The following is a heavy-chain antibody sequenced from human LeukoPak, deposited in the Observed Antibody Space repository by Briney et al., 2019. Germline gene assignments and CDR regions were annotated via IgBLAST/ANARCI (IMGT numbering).Heavy chain of an antibody. CDR1: GFTFSSYS. CDR2: ISSRSSYI. V-gene: IGHV3-21*01. J-gene: IGHJ4*02. D-gene: IGHD2-2*01. CDR3: ARVSSTHGEYYFDY. Sequence: PGGSLRLSCAASGFTFSSYSMNWVRPAPGKGLEWVSSISSRSSYIFYADSVKGRFTISRDNAKNSLYLQMNSLRAEDTAVYYCARVSSTHGEYYFDYWGQGTLVTVSS.